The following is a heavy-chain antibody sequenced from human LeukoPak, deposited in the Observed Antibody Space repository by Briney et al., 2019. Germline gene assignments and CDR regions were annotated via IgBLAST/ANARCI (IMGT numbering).Heavy chain of an antibody. D-gene: IGHD5-18*01. CDR1: GGSISSYY. CDR3: ARQRTPYSYFDY. V-gene: IGHV4-59*01. CDR2: IYYSGST. J-gene: IGHJ4*02. Sequence: PSETLSLTCTVSGGSISSYYWSWIRQPPGKGLEWIGYIYYSGSTNYNPSLKSRVTISVDTSKNQFSLKLSSVTAADTAVYYCARQRTPYSYFDYWGQGTLVTVSS.